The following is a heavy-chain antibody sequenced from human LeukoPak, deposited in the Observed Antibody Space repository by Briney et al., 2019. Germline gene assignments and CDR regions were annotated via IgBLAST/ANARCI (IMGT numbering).Heavy chain of an antibody. J-gene: IGHJ4*02. V-gene: IGHV3-48*01. CDR1: GFTFSSYS. Sequence: PGGSLRLSCAASGFTFSSYSMNWVRQAPGKGLEWVSYISSSSSSTIYYADSVKGRFTISRDNAKNSLYLQMNSLRAEDTAVYYCARQGDRMAGIAARRNDYWGQGTLVTVSS. CDR2: ISSSSSSTI. CDR3: ARQGDRMAGIAARRNDY. D-gene: IGHD6-6*01.